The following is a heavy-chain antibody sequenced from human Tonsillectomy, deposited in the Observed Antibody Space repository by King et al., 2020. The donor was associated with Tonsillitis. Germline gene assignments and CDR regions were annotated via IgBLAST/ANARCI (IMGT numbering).Heavy chain of an antibody. D-gene: IGHD6-19*01. CDR3: ARDYREEQWLVTHGDFDY. J-gene: IGHJ4*02. CDR2: ISSSSSYI. Sequence: VQLVESGGGLVKPGGSLRLSCAASGFTFSSYSMNWVRQAPGKGLEWVSSISSSSSYIYYADSVKGRFTISRENAKNSLYLQMNSLRAEDTAVYYCARDYREEQWLVTHGDFDYWGQGTLVTVSS. V-gene: IGHV3-21*01. CDR1: GFTFSSYS.